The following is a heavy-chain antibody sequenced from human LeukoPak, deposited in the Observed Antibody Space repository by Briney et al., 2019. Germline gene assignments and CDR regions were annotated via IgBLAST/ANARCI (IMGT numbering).Heavy chain of an antibody. CDR3: AKDTRRAAAADDYYYGMDV. Sequence: GRSLRLSCAASGFTFSSYAMHWVRQAPGKGLEWVAVISYDGSNKYYADSVKGRFTISRDNSKNTLYLQMNSLRAEDTAVYYCAKDTRRAAAADDYYYGMDVWGQGTTVTVSS. J-gene: IGHJ6*02. CDR1: GFTFSSYA. CDR2: ISYDGSNK. D-gene: IGHD6-13*01. V-gene: IGHV3-30-3*01.